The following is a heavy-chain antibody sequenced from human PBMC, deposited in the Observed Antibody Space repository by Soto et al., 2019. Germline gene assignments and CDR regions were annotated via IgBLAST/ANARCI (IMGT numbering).Heavy chain of an antibody. V-gene: IGHV5-51*01. CDR2: VHPGDSET. Sequence: GESLKISCEGSGNSFTSCWIAWVRQMPGKGLEWMGIVHPGDSETRYSPSSQGQVSISVDKSISTAYLQWSSLKVSDRAMYYCARHRNENYALWRSDYRLDVWRQGTTDTGSS. CDR3: ARHRNENYALWRSDYRLDV. CDR1: GNSFTSCW. J-gene: IGHJ6*02. D-gene: IGHD3-3*01.